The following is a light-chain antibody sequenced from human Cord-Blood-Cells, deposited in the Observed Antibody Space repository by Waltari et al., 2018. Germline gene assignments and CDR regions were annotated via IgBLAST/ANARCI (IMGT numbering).Light chain of an antibody. CDR2: DVS. CDR3: SSYTSSSTLV. CDR1: SSDVGGYHS. V-gene: IGLV2-14*01. Sequence: QSALTQPASVSGSPGQSITIPCTGTSSDVGGYHSVSWYQQHPGKAPQLMIYDVSNRPSGVSNRFSGSKSGNTASLTISGLQAEDEADYYCSSYTSSSTLVFGGGTKLTVL. J-gene: IGLJ2*01.